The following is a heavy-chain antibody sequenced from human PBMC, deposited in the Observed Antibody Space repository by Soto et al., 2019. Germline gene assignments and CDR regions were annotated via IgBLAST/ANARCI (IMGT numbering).Heavy chain of an antibody. D-gene: IGHD3-22*01. V-gene: IGHV3-23*01. Sequence: PXGSLRLSFASSGFTFRNYAMNWVGQAPGKGLEWVSGISVSGGSTYYADSVKGRFTVSRDNSKNTVFLQMNSLRAEDTAVYFCAKGMYYYDSSGYRLFDYWGQGTLVTVSS. CDR1: GFTFRNYA. CDR2: ISVSGGST. J-gene: IGHJ4*02. CDR3: AKGMYYYDSSGYRLFDY.